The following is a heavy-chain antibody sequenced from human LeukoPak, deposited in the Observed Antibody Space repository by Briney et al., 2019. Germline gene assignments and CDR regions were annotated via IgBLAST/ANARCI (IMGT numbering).Heavy chain of an antibody. D-gene: IGHD3-10*01. CDR3: VSPRSGVGIDY. Sequence: KVSCKGSGYSFTSYWIGWVRQMPGKGLEWMGIMWPGDSDTRYSPSFEGQVTISADKSISTAYLQWSSLKASDTAIYYCVSPRSGVGIDYWGQGTLVTVSS. J-gene: IGHJ4*02. CDR1: GYSFTSYW. CDR2: MWPGDSDT. V-gene: IGHV5-51*01.